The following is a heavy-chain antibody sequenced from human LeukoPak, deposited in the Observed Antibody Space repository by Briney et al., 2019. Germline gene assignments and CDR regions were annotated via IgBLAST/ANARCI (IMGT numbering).Heavy chain of an antibody. V-gene: IGHV4-39*07. J-gene: IGHJ4*02. Sequence: SETLSLTCTVSGDSVSSSSYYWGWIRQPPGKGLEWIGGIYFTGSTYYNPSLKSRVTISVDTSKNQFSLKLSSVTAADTAVYYCAREARMVRGVIIAWQFDYWGQGTLVTVSS. CDR2: IYFTGST. CDR1: GDSVSSSSYY. CDR3: AREARMVRGVIIAWQFDY. D-gene: IGHD3-10*01.